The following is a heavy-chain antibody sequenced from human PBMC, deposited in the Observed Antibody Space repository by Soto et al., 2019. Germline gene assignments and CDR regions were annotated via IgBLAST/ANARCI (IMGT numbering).Heavy chain of an antibody. CDR2: ISDSADKT. Sequence: EVQLLESGGGLVQPGESLRLSCAASGFNFINYAMAWVRQAPGKGLEWLAAISDSADKTYYGGSVKGRFSISRDNSKNTLYLQMNSLSADDTAVYYCAKEEAGASDYWGQGTLVTVSS. CDR3: AKEEAGASDY. J-gene: IGHJ4*02. D-gene: IGHD1-26*01. V-gene: IGHV3-23*01. CDR1: GFNFINYA.